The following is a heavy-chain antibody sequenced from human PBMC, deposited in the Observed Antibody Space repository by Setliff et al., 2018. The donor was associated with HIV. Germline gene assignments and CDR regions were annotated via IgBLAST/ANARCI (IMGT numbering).Heavy chain of an antibody. CDR1: GGSVSSSSFY. Sequence: PSETLSLTCAVSGGSVSSSSFYWAWIRRPAGKGLEWIGTIYYNGNTYYNPSLESRVTISVDTSKNQFSLKLSSVTAADTAIYYRAVKGAAVGTGWFDPWGQGNLVTVSS. CDR3: AVKGAAVGTGWFDP. CDR2: IYYNGNT. J-gene: IGHJ5*02. V-gene: IGHV4-39*01. D-gene: IGHD6-13*01.